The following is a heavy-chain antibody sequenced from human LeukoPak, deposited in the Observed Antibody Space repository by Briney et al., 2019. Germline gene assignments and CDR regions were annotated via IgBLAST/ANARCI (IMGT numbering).Heavy chain of an antibody. CDR3: AKGTMVRGVGIDY. CDR2: IWYDGSNK. V-gene: IGHV3-33*06. D-gene: IGHD3-10*01. J-gene: IGHJ4*02. CDR1: GFTFSSYG. Sequence: PGRSLRLSCAASGFTFSSYGMHWVRQAPGKGLEWVAVIWYDGSNKYYADSVKGRFTISRDNYKNTLYLQMNSLRAEDKAVYYCAKGTMVRGVGIDYWGQGTLVTVSS.